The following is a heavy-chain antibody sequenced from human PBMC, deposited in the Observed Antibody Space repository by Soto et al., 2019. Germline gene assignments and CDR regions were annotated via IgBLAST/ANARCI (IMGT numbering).Heavy chain of an antibody. CDR1: GFTFSSYA. CDR2: ISGSGGST. CDR3: AKDESPFKPAAGGPNSGMDV. J-gene: IGHJ6*02. D-gene: IGHD6-13*01. V-gene: IGHV3-23*01. Sequence: GGSLRLSCAASGFTFSSYAMSWVRQAPGKGLEWVSAISGSGGSTYYADSVKGRFTISRDNSKNTLYLQMNSLRAEDTAVYYCAKDESPFKPAAGGPNSGMDVWGQGTTVTVSS.